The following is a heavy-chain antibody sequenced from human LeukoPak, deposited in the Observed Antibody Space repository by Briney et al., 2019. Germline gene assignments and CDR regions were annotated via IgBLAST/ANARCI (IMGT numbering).Heavy chain of an antibody. V-gene: IGHV4-30-4*02. CDR1: GGSISSGDYY. CDR3: ARGGSSSGWFDP. Sequence: SETLSLTCTVSGGSISSGDYYWSWIRQPPGKGLEWIGYIYYSGSTYYNPSLKSRVTISVDTSKNQFSLKLSSVTAADTAVYYCARGGSSSGWFDPWGQGTLVTVSS. D-gene: IGHD6-6*01. J-gene: IGHJ5*02. CDR2: IYYSGST.